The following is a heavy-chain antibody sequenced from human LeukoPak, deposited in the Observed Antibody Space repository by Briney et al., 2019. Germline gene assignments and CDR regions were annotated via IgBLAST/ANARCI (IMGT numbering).Heavy chain of an antibody. Sequence: SVKVSCKASVGTFSSYAISWVRQAPGQRLEWMGGIIPIFGTANYAQKFQGRVTITADESTSTAYMELSSLRSEDTAVYYCAREERGATVTLNFDYWGQGTLVTVSS. D-gene: IGHD4-17*01. CDR3: AREERGATVTLNFDY. CDR2: IIPIFGTA. J-gene: IGHJ4*02. CDR1: VGTFSSYA. V-gene: IGHV1-69*01.